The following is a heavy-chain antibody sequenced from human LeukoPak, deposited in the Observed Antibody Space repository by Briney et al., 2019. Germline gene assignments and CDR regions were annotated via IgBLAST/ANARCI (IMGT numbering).Heavy chain of an antibody. CDR2: INSDGSTT. CDR3: ASATYYPTGFDP. V-gene: IGHV3-74*01. CDR1: GFTFSSYG. J-gene: IGHJ5*02. Sequence: GGSLRLSCTASGFTFSSYGMSWVRQAPGKGLEGVSRINSDGSTTTYADSVKGRFTISRVNAKNTLYLQMHSLRAEDTAVYYCASATYYPTGFDPWGQGTLVTVSS. D-gene: IGHD3-10*01.